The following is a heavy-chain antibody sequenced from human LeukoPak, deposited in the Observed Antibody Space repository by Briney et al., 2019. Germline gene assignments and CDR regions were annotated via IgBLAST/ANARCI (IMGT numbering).Heavy chain of an antibody. CDR3: AKDPNGHYIGAFDM. Sequence: GGSLRLSCAASGITASSYAMTWVRQAPGKGLEWVSSISGSGDRTMYADSVKGRFTISRDNFKNTLSLQMNSLRAEDTAVYHCAKDPNGHYIGAFDMWGQGTMVTVSS. V-gene: IGHV3-23*01. D-gene: IGHD4-17*01. CDR2: ISGSGDRT. CDR1: GITASSYA. J-gene: IGHJ3*02.